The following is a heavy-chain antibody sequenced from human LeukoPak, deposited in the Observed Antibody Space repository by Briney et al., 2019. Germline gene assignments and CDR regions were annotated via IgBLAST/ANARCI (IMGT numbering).Heavy chain of an antibody. V-gene: IGHV1-69*01. J-gene: IGHJ4*02. CDR2: IVPTFETA. Sequence: GSSVNVSCKTSGGALGSYSISWVRQAPGQGLEWMGGIVPTFETANYAQKFQDRFTITADESTDTVYMELGSLTSEDTAVYYCARGTHSSTSFDYWGQGTLVTVSS. D-gene: IGHD2-2*01. CDR1: GGALGSYS. CDR3: ARGTHSSTSFDY.